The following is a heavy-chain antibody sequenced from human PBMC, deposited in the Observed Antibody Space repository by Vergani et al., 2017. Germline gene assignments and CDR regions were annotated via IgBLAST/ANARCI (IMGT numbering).Heavy chain of an antibody. CDR3: ARGRQLVPNDY. V-gene: IGHV1-45*02. J-gene: IGHJ4*02. CDR2: ITPFNGNT. D-gene: IGHD6-13*01. Sequence: QMQLVQSGAEVKKTGSSVKVSCKASGYTFTYRYLHWVRQAPGQALEWMGWITPFNGNTNYAQKFQDRVTITRDRSMSTAYMELSSLRSEDTAMYYCARGRQLVPNDYWGQGTLVTVSS. CDR1: GYTFTYRY.